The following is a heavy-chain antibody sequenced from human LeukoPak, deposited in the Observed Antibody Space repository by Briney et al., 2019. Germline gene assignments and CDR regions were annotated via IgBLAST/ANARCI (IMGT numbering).Heavy chain of an antibody. CDR2: IRGSGGST. CDR1: GFTFSSYA. D-gene: IGHD6-6*01. J-gene: IGHJ3*02. V-gene: IGHV3-23*01. Sequence: PGGSLRLSCAASGFTFSSYAMSWVRQAPGKGLEWVSAIRGSGGSTYYADSVKGRFTISRDNSKNTLYLQMNSLRAEDTAVYYCARIPRAARPPGAFDIWGQGTMVTVSS. CDR3: ARIPRAARPPGAFDI.